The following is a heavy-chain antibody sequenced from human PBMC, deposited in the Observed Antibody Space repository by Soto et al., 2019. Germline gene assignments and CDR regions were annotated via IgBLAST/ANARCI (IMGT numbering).Heavy chain of an antibody. CDR3: ARDMVDRTVVPGDTLRGFDI. Sequence: EVQLVESGGGLVQPGGSLRLSCTASGFIVSSSYMSWVRQAPGKGLEWVSVIYSAGSTYYADSVKGRFTISRHNSDKTLYLQRNSLRGDDTAMYYCARDMVDRTVVPGDTLRGFDIWGQGTVVSVSS. CDR2: IYSAGST. J-gene: IGHJ3*02. V-gene: IGHV3-53*04. D-gene: IGHD2-2*01. CDR1: GFIVSSSY.